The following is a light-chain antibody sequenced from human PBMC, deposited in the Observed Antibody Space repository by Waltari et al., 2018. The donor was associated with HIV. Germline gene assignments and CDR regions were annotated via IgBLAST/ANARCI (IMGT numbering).Light chain of an antibody. J-gene: IGKJ1*01. CDR1: QSILYSANNKNY. Sequence: DIVMIQSPDSLTVSLGERDTINCKSSQSILYSANNKNYLTWYQQKPGQPPKLLIYWASTRESGVPDRFSGSGSGTDFTLTISSLQAEDVAVYYCQQYYSTPWTFGQGTKVEIK. CDR3: QQYYSTPWT. CDR2: WAS. V-gene: IGKV4-1*01.